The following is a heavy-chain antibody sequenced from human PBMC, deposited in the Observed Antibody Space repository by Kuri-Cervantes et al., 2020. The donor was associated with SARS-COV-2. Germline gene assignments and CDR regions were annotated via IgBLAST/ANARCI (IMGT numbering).Heavy chain of an antibody. CDR2: ISAYNGNT. D-gene: IGHD2-2*01. Sequence: ASVKVSCKASGYTFTSYGISWVRQAPGQGLEWMGWISAYNGNTNYAQKLQGRVTMTTDTSTSTAYMELRSLRSDDTAVYYCARALFGQLTPGWTIDYWGQGTLVTVSS. V-gene: IGHV1-18*04. CDR1: GYTFTSYG. J-gene: IGHJ4*02. CDR3: ARALFGQLTPGWTIDY.